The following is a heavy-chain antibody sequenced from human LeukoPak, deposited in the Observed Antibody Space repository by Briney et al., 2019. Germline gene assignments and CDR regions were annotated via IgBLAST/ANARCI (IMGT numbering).Heavy chain of an antibody. V-gene: IGHV3-30-3*01. CDR3: ARDPSNWNVNFDY. J-gene: IGHJ4*02. CDR2: ISYDGSNK. Sequence: GGSLRLSCAASGFTFSSYAMHWVRQAPGKGLEWVAVISYDGSNKYYADPVKGRFTISRDNSKNTLYLQMNSLRAEDTAVYYCARDPSNWNVNFDYWGQGTLVTVSS. CDR1: GFTFSSYA. D-gene: IGHD1-20*01.